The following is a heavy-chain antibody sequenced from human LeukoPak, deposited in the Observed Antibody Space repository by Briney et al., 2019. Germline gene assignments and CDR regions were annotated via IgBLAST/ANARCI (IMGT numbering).Heavy chain of an antibody. Sequence: KPSETLSLTCTVSGGSISSSSYYWGWIRQPPGKGLEWIGSIYYSGSTYYNPSLKSRVTISVDTSKNQFSLKLSSVTAADTAVYYCAREGAYDSSGFDYWGQGTLVTVSS. J-gene: IGHJ4*02. CDR3: AREGAYDSSGFDY. CDR2: IYYSGST. D-gene: IGHD3-22*01. CDR1: GGSISSSSYY. V-gene: IGHV4-39*07.